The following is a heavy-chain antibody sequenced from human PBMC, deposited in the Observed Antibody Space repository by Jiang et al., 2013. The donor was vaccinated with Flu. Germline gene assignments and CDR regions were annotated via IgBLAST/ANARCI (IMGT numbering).Heavy chain of an antibody. J-gene: IGHJ6*02. V-gene: IGHV3-30*03. CDR3: SGSHGNYYGMDV. D-gene: IGHD5-12*01. CDR1: GFTFSSYG. Sequence: VESGGGVVQPGRSLRLSCAASGFTFSSYGMHWVRQAPGKGLEWVAVISYDGSNKYYADSVKGRFTISRDNSKNTLYLQMNSLRAEDTAVYYCSGSHGNYYGMDVWGQGTTVTVSS. CDR2: ISYDGSNK.